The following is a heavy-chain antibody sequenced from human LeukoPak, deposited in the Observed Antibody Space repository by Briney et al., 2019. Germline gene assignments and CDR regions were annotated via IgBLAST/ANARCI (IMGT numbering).Heavy chain of an antibody. V-gene: IGHV4-4*09. CDR2: IYTSGST. CDR1: GGSISTYY. J-gene: IGHJ4*02. CDR3: ARRLSGTHADY. Sequence: SETLSLTCTVSGGSISTYYWSWIRQPPGMGLEWIGYIYTSGSTNYNPSLKSRVTISVDTSKNQFSLNLSSVTAADTAVYYCARRLSGTHADYWGQGTLVTVSS. D-gene: IGHD3-10*01.